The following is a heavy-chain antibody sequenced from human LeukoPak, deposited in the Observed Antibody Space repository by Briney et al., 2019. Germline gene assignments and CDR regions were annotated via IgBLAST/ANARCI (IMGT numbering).Heavy chain of an antibody. CDR3: VRDPNYSENFDY. CDR2: INSDGSST. J-gene: IGHJ4*02. Sequence: GGSLRLSCAASGFTFSGYWMHWVRQAPGKGLVWVSRINSDGSSTTYADSVKGRFTISRDNAKNTLYLQMNSLRAEDTAVYYCVRDPNYSENFDYWGQGALVTV. V-gene: IGHV3-74*01. CDR1: GFTFSGYW. D-gene: IGHD2-21*01.